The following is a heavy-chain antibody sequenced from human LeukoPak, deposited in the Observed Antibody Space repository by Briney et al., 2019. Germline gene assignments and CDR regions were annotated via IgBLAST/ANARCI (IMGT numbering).Heavy chain of an antibody. CDR2: IYYSGST. Sequence: PSETLSLTCTVSGGSISSYYWSWIRQPPGKGLEWIGYIYYSGSTNYNPSLKSRVTISVDTSKNQFSLKLSSVTAADTAVYYCARASGYCSGGSCYDWFDPWGQGTLVTVSS. V-gene: IGHV4-59*01. CDR1: GGSISSYY. D-gene: IGHD2-15*01. J-gene: IGHJ5*02. CDR3: ARASGYCSGGSCYDWFDP.